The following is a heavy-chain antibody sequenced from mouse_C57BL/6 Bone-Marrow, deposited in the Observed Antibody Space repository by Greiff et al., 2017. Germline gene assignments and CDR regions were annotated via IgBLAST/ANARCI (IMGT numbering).Heavy chain of an antibody. J-gene: IGHJ4*01. V-gene: IGHV1-81*01. CDR1: GYTFTSYG. CDR2: IYPGGGNT. CDR3: ARSDYYGSRDARDY. D-gene: IGHD1-1*01. Sequence: QVQLQQSGAELARPGASVKLSCKASGYTFTSYGISWVKQRTGQGLGWIGVIYPGGGNTSSNEKLKGKATLPADKSSSTAYMELRSLTSEDYAVYFCARSDYYGSRDARDYWGQGTSVTVSS.